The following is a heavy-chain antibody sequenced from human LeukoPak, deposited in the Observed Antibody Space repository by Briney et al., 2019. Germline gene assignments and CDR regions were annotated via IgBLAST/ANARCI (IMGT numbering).Heavy chain of an antibody. V-gene: IGHV4-39*01. D-gene: IGHD3-10*01. Sequence: SETLSLTCTVSGGSISSSSYYWGWIRQPPGKGLEWIGSIYYSGSTYYNPSLKSRVTISVDTSKNQFSLKLSSVTAADTAVYYCARRPVYYGLGSYYNVVWFDPWGQGTLVTVSS. CDR3: ARRPVYYGLGSYYNVVWFDP. CDR2: IYYSGST. CDR1: GGSISSSSYY. J-gene: IGHJ5*02.